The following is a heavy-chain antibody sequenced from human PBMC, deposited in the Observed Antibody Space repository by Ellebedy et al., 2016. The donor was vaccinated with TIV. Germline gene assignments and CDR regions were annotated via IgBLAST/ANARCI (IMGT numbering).Heavy chain of an antibody. CDR3: AKGRGGGSDSSAPRYYFDY. V-gene: IGHV3-23*01. J-gene: IGHJ4*02. D-gene: IGHD3-22*01. CDR2: ISNTGSRT. Sequence: PGGSLRPSCAASGFTFSSYAMSWVRQAPGKGLEWVSTISNTGSRTYYAESVEGRFIISRDTSKKTLYLQMNSLRAEDTAVYYCAKGRGGGSDSSAPRYYFDYWGLGTLVTVSS. CDR1: GFTFSSYA.